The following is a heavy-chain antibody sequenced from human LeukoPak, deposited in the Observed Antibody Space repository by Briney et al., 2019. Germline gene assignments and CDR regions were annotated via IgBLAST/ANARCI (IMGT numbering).Heavy chain of an antibody. CDR2: ISGSGDST. V-gene: IGHV3-64*01. J-gene: IGHJ4*02. CDR1: GFTFSGDA. D-gene: IGHD4-11*01. Sequence: RPGGSLRLSCAASGFTFSGDAMNSVRQAPGKGPEYVSAISGSGDSTYYANSVKGRFTISRDNSKNTLYLQMGSLSAEDMAVYYCARVGTTMTTFDYWGQGTLVTVSS. CDR3: ARVGTTMTTFDY.